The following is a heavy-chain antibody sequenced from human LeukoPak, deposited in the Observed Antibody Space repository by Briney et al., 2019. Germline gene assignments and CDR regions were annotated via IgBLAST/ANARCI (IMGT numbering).Heavy chain of an antibody. D-gene: IGHD5-12*01. CDR1: GGSISSGGYF. Sequence: SETLSLTCAVSGGSISSGGYFWSWIRQPPGKGLEWIGYIYESSHALYNPSLKSRVSISVDTSKNQFSLKLSSVTAADTAVYYCARAPTTYLPRYFDLWGRGTLVTVSS. V-gene: IGHV4-30-2*01. J-gene: IGHJ2*01. CDR3: ARAPTTYLPRYFDL. CDR2: IYESSHA.